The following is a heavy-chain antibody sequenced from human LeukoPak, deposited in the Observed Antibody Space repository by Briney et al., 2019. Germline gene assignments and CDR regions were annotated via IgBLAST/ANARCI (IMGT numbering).Heavy chain of an antibody. CDR1: GGSISSSSYY. D-gene: IGHD3-10*01. CDR3: ARQAVLLWFGEPPAPFDY. V-gene: IGHV4-39*01. CDR2: IYYSGST. J-gene: IGHJ4*02. Sequence: NPSETLSLTCTVFGGSISSSSYYWGWIRQPPGKGLEWIGSIYYSGSTHYNPSLKSRVTISVDTSKNQFSLKLSSVTAADTAVYYCARQAVLLWFGEPPAPFDYWGQGTLVTVSS.